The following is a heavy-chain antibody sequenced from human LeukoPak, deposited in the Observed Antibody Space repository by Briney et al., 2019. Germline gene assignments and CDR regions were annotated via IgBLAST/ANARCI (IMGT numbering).Heavy chain of an antibody. CDR1: GGSYQRGDYF. D-gene: IGHD1-26*01. Sequence: SHTLSLTCTVSGGSYQRGDYFGTWIPQPPAEVVEWNGCIYQNESTYYNPSLKSRVTISLATPKNQFSLKLSSVTAADTAVYYCARASSGSYSGPIYYYYYMDVWGKGTTVTVSS. CDR2: IYQNEST. V-gene: IGHV4-30-4*08. J-gene: IGHJ6*03. CDR3: ARASSGSYSGPIYYYYYMDV.